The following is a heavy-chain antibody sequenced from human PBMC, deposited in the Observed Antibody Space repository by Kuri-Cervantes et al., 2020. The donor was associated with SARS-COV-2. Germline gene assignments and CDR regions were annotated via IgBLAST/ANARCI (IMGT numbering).Heavy chain of an antibody. D-gene: IGHD3-10*02. J-gene: IGHJ4*02. CDR2: ISYDGSNK. Sequence: LSLTCAASGFTFSSYAMHWVRQAPGKGLEWVAVISYDGSNKYYADSVKGRFTISRDNSKNTLYLQMNSLRAEDTAVYYCARQLETTMLYYFDYWGQGTLVTVSS. CDR1: GFTFSSYA. CDR3: ARQLETTMLYYFDY. V-gene: IGHV3-30-3*01.